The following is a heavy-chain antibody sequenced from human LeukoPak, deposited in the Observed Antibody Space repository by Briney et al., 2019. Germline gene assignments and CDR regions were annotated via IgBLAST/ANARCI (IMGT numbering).Heavy chain of an antibody. CDR2: IGGSGGST. CDR1: GFTFSSYA. J-gene: IGHJ4*02. V-gene: IGHV3-23*01. CDR3: AKDVGLLSFDY. Sequence: GGSLRLSCAASGFTFSSYAMSWVRQAPGKGLEWVSAIGGSGGSTYYADSVKGRFTISRDNSKNTLYLQMNSLRAEDAAVYYCAKDVGLLSFDYWGQGTLVTVSS. D-gene: IGHD1-26*01.